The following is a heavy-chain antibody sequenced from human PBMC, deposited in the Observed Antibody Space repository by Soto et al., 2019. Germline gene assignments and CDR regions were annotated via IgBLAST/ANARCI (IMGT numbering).Heavy chain of an antibody. CDR2: IYYSGST. CDR3: AIRYWNAKNWFDP. Sequence: QVQLQESGPGLVKPSQTLSLTCTVSGGSISSGGYYWSWIRQHPGKGLEWIGYIYYSGSTYYNPSFKSRVTISVDTSKNQFSLKLSSVTAADTAVYYCAIRYWNAKNWFDPWGQGTLVTVSS. J-gene: IGHJ5*02. V-gene: IGHV4-31*03. CDR1: GGSISSGGYY. D-gene: IGHD1-1*01.